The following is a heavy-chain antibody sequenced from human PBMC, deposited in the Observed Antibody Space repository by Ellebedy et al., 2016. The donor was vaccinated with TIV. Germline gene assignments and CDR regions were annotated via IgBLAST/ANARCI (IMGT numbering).Heavy chain of an antibody. CDR2: IKQDGSEK. Sequence: GESLKISCAASGVTFSAYWMSWVRQAPGKGLEWAANIKQDGSEKNHVDSVKGRFTISRDNTKNSLYLQMNSLRAEDTAIYYCVRGGGSYFLAAFDIWGQGTLVTVSS. CDR3: VRGGGSYFLAAFDI. V-gene: IGHV3-7*01. CDR1: GVTFSAYW. J-gene: IGHJ3*02. D-gene: IGHD3-10*01.